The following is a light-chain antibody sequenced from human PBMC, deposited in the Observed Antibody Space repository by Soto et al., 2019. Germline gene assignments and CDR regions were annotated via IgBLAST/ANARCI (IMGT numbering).Light chain of an antibody. Sequence: DIQMTQSPSSLSASVGDRVTITCQASQDIRNYLNWYQQKPGKAPKLLIYDASNLETGVPSRFSGSGSGTDFTFTISSLQPEDIATYYCQQYGSLLPYTFGQGTKLEI. V-gene: IGKV1-33*01. J-gene: IGKJ2*01. CDR3: QQYGSLLPYT. CDR1: QDIRNY. CDR2: DAS.